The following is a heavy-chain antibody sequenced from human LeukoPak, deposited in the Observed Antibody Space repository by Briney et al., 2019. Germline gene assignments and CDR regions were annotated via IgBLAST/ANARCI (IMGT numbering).Heavy chain of an antibody. CDR1: DFTFTNYG. J-gene: IGHJ6*02. CDR3: ARADIVLVPAVMRYYYYGLDV. Sequence: GGSLRLSCAASDFTFTNYGMHWVRQAPGKGLEWVAVIWYDGSNKYYADSVKGRFTISRDNSKNTLYLQMNSLRAEDTAVYYCARADIVLVPAVMRYYYYGLDVWGQGTTVTVSS. V-gene: IGHV3-33*01. CDR2: IWYDGSNK. D-gene: IGHD2-2*01.